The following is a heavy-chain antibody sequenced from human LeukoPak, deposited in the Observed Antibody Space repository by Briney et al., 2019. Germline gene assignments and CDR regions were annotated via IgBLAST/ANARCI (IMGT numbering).Heavy chain of an antibody. V-gene: IGHV3-30-3*01. J-gene: IGHJ5*02. D-gene: IGHD3-3*01. CDR2: ISYDGSNK. CDR3: ARDLFDFWSGYYGGFWFDP. Sequence: AGGSLRLSCAASGFTFSSYAMHWVRQAPGKGLEWVAVISYDGSNKYYADSVKGRFTISRDNSKNTLYLQMNSLRAEDTAVYYCARDLFDFWSGYYGGFWFDPWGQGTLVTVSS. CDR1: GFTFSSYA.